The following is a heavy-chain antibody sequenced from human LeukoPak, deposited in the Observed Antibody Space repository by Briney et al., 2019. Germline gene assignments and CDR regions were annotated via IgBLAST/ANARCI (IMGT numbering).Heavy chain of an antibody. CDR3: ARDKNYDILMLAY. J-gene: IGHJ4*02. CDR2: ITPGSGST. CDR1: VYTFTSYY. Sequence: GASVKVSCKAYVYTFTSYYIHWVRQVPGQGLEWMGIITPGSGSTNYAQKFQGRVTMTRDTSTSTVYMELSSLRSDDTAVYYCARDKNYDILMLAYWGQGTLVTVSS. V-gene: IGHV1-46*01. D-gene: IGHD3-9*01.